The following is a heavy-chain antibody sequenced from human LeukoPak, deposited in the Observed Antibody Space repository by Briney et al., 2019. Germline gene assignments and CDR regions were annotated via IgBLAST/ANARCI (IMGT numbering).Heavy chain of an antibody. CDR1: GGSLSSNY. Sequence: PSETLSLTCTVSGGSLSSNYWSWIRQPPGKGLEWIGFVYYRGATNYNPSLKSRVTMSVDTSKNQFSLKLSSVTAADTAVYYCARGRYDTSGQWRGYFDYWGQGTLVTVSS. J-gene: IGHJ4*02. D-gene: IGHD3-22*01. CDR3: ARGRYDTSGQWRGYFDY. V-gene: IGHV4-59*08. CDR2: VYYRGAT.